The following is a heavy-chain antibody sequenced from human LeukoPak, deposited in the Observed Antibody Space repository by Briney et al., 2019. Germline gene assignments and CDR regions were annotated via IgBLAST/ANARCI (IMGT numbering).Heavy chain of an antibody. V-gene: IGHV3-21*01. J-gene: IGHJ6*03. Sequence: PGGSLRLSCAASGFTFSSYSMNWARQAPGKGLEWVSSISSSSSYIYYADSVKGRFTISRDNAKNSLYLQMNSLRAEDTAVYYCARDGYCSSTSCYVYYYYYMDVWGKGTTVTVSS. CDR3: ARDGYCSSTSCYVYYYYYMDV. CDR1: GFTFSSYS. D-gene: IGHD2-2*03. CDR2: ISSSSSYI.